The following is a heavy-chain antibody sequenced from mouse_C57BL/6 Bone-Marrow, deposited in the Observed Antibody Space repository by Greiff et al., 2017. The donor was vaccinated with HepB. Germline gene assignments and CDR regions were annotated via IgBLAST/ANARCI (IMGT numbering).Heavy chain of an antibody. CDR2: IHPNSGST. CDR3: ASEYDRAWCAY. CDR1: GYTFTSYW. J-gene: IGHJ3*01. D-gene: IGHD2-12*01. Sequence: QVQLQQPGAELVKPGASVKLSCKASGYTFTSYWMHWVKQRPGQGLEWIGMIHPNSGSTNYNEKFKSKATLTVDKSSSTAYMQLSSLTSEDSAVYYCASEYDRAWCAYGGQGTVVSVTA. V-gene: IGHV1-64*01.